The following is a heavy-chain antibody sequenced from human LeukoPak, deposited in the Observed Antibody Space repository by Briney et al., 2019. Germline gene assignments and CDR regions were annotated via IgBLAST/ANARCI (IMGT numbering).Heavy chain of an antibody. Sequence: GGSLRLSCAASGFTFSNAWMSWVRQAPGKGLEWVGRIKSKTDGGTTDYAATVKGRFTISRDDSKNTLYLQMNSLRAEDTAVYYCAKESSLLVLWYGDYFDYWGQGTLVTVSS. CDR1: GFTFSNAW. CDR2: IKSKTDGGTT. D-gene: IGHD2-21*01. CDR3: AKESSLLVLWYGDYFDY. V-gene: IGHV3-15*01. J-gene: IGHJ4*02.